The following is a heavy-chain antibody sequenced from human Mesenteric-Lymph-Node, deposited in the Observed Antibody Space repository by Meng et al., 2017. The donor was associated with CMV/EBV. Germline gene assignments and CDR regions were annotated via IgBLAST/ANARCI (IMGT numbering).Heavy chain of an antibody. J-gene: IGHJ4*02. CDR2: MNQSGST. V-gene: IGHV4-34*01. CDR3: ARHQRWLKSEGGFNY. D-gene: IGHD4-23*01. CDR1: GWAFNGYN. Sequence: LQQGGSGQSKASGTTSCAAVIFGWAFNGYNWSRNHLPPGRGLNGLGVMNQSGSTTYNPSLKSRVTISVDTSKNQFSLKLSSVTAADTAVYYCARHQRWLKSEGGFNYWGQGTLVTVSS.